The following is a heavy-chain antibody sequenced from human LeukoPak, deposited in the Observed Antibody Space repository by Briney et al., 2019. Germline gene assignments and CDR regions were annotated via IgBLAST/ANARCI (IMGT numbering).Heavy chain of an antibody. CDR1: GGSISSSSYS. J-gene: IGHJ4*02. Sequence: TSETLSLTCTVSGGSISSSSYSWGWIRQPPGKGLEWIGSIYYSGSTYYNPSLKSRVTISVDTSKNQFSLKLSSVTAADTAVYYCARLGDYVWGSYQLYWGQGTLVTVSS. D-gene: IGHD3-16*02. CDR2: IYYSGST. CDR3: ARLGDYVWGSYQLY. V-gene: IGHV4-39*01.